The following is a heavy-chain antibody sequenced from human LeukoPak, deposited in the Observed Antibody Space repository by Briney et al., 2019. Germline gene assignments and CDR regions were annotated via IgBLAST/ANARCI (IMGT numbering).Heavy chain of an antibody. CDR2: ISYDGSNK. J-gene: IGHJ6*02. V-gene: IGHV3-30-3*01. CDR1: GFTFSSYA. Sequence: PGGSLGLSCAASGFTFSSYAMHWVRQAPGKGLEWVAVISYDGSNKYYADSVKGRFTISRDNSKNTLYLQMNSPRAEDTAVYYCARDKETPYYGMDVWGQGTTVTVSS. CDR3: ARDKETPYYGMDV.